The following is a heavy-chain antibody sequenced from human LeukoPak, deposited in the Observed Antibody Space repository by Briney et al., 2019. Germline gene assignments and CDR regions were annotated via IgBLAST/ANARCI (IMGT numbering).Heavy chain of an antibody. CDR3: AKGIAAAGRAYYFDY. D-gene: IGHD6-13*01. CDR1: GFTFDDYA. Sequence: GRSLRLSCAASGFTFDDYAMHWVRQAPGKGLEWVSGISWNSGSIGYADSVKGRFTISRDNAKNSLYLQMNSLRAEDTAVYYCAKGIAAAGRAYYFDYWGQGTLVTVSS. CDR2: ISWNSGSI. J-gene: IGHJ4*02. V-gene: IGHV3-9*01.